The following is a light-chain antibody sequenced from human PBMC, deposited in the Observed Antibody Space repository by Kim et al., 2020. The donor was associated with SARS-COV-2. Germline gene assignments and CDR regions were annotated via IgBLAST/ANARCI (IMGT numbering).Light chain of an antibody. Sequence: GQSITISCAGTSSDVSGYNYVSWYQPHPGKAPKLMIYDVSKRPSGVSNRFSGSKYGNTASLTISGLQAEDEADYYCSSYTSSSTYVFGTGTKVTVL. CDR3: SSYTSSSTYV. V-gene: IGLV2-14*04. CDR1: SSDVSGYNY. J-gene: IGLJ1*01. CDR2: DVS.